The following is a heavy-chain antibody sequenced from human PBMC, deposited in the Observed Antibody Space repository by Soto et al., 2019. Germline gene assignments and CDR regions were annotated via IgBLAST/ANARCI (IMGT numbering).Heavy chain of an antibody. V-gene: IGHV1-69*06. CDR3: ARVHTYFYYDSSVIPGVYFDY. CDR2: IIPMFPTA. D-gene: IGHD3-22*01. CDR1: GGTFSSST. J-gene: IGHJ4*01. Sequence: SVKVSCKASGGTFSSSTFSWVRQAPGQGLEWMGGIIPMFPTANYAQSFQGRLTITADTSTSTAHMVLSSLRSDDTAVYYCARVHTYFYYDSSVIPGVYFDYWGHGTLVTVSS.